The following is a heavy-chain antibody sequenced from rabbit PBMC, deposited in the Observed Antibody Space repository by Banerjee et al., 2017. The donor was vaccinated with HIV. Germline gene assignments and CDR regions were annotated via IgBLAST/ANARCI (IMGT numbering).Heavy chain of an antibody. J-gene: IGHJ4*01. CDR2: IDPVFGIT. D-gene: IGHD1-1*01. CDR1: GFTLSSYY. CDR3: VRGASSSGYYSL. Sequence: QELVESGGGLVQPGESLKLSCKASGFTLSSYYMNWVRQAPGKGLEWIGYIDPVFGITYYANWVNGRFSISRENAQNTLYLQLNSLTAADTATYFCVRGASSSGYYSLRGPGTLVTVS. V-gene: IGHV1S7*01.